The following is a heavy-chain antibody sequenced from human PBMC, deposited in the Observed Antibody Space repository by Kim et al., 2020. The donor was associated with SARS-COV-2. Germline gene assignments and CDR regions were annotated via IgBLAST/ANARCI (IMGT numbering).Heavy chain of an antibody. CDR2: ISYDGSNK. Sequence: ALRLSCAASGFSFSNYGMHWVRQAPGKGLEWVAVISYDGSNKYYADSVKGRFTISRDNSKNTLYLQMNSLRAEDTAVYYCAKRREHYYDSSGYYDDWG. CDR3: AKRREHYYDSSGYYDD. J-gene: IGHJ4*01. D-gene: IGHD3-22*01. V-gene: IGHV3-30*18. CDR1: GFSFSNYG.